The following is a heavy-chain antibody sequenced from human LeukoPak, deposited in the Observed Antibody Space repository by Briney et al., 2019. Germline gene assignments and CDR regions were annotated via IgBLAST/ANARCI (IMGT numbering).Heavy chain of an antibody. Sequence: GGSLRLSCAASGFTFSSYAMHWVRQAPGKGLEWVAVISYDGSNKYYADSVKGRFTISRDNSKNTLYLQMNGLRAEDTAVYYCAHIAARHYWGQGTLVTVSS. D-gene: IGHD6-6*01. CDR2: ISYDGSNK. V-gene: IGHV3-30-3*01. J-gene: IGHJ4*02. CDR3: AHIAARHY. CDR1: GFTFSSYA.